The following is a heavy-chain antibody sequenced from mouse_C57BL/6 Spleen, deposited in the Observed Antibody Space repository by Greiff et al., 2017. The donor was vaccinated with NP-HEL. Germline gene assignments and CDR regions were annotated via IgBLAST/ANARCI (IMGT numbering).Heavy chain of an antibody. V-gene: IGHV1-52*01. Sequence: QVQLQQPGAELVRPGSSVKLSCKASGYTFTSYWMHWVKQRPIQGLEWIGNIDPSDSETHYNQKFKDKATLTVDKSSSTAYMQLSSLTSEDSAVYYCARMYYYGSSDWYFEVWGTGTTVTVSS. J-gene: IGHJ1*03. CDR1: GYTFTSYW. CDR2: IDPSDSET. CDR3: ARMYYYGSSDWYFEV. D-gene: IGHD1-1*01.